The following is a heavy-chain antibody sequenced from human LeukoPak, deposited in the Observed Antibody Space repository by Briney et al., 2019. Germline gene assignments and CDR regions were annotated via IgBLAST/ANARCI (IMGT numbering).Heavy chain of an antibody. CDR1: GFTFSTYW. CDR2: IKEAGSEK. Sequence: GGSLRLSCVASGFTFSTYWMSWVRQAPGKGLEWVASIKEAGSEKTYVDSVKGRFTISRDNAKNSLYLQMNSLRAEDTAVYYCARPGTSWAFDYWGQGTLGTVSS. D-gene: IGHD6-13*01. V-gene: IGHV3-7*03. J-gene: IGHJ4*02. CDR3: ARPGTSWAFDY.